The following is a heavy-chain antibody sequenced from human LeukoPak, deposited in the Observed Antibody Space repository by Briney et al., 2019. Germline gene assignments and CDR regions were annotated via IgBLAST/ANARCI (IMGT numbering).Heavy chain of an antibody. CDR1: GFTFSSYS. V-gene: IGHV3-48*01. Sequence: PGGSLRLSCAASGFTFSSYSMNWVRQAPGKGLEWVSYISSSSSTIYYADSVKGRFTISRDNAKNSLYLQMNSLRAEDTAVYYCAREPPTTASGYDLEYQPGLFDYWGQGTLVTVSS. D-gene: IGHD5-12*01. CDR2: ISSSSSTI. J-gene: IGHJ4*02. CDR3: AREPPTTASGYDLEYQPGLFDY.